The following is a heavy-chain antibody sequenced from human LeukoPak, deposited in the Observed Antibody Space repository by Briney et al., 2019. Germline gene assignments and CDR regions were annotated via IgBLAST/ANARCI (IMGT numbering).Heavy chain of an antibody. J-gene: IGHJ6*02. Sequence: GGSLRLSCAASGFTFSSYAMSWVRQAPGKGLEWVSAISGSGGSTYYADSVKGRFTISRDNAKNSLYLQMNSLRAEDRAVYYCARDLRSTSCYICYYYGMDVWGQGTTVTVSS. CDR1: GFTFSSYA. CDR3: ARDLRSTSCYICYYYGMDV. D-gene: IGHD2-2*02. CDR2: ISGSGGST. V-gene: IGHV3-23*01.